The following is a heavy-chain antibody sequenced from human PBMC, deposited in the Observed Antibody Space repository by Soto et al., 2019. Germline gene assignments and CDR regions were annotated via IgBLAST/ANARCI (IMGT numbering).Heavy chain of an antibody. CDR3: SKSSGHHRDLLASPTRRSPDL. J-gene: IGHJ2*01. D-gene: IGHD2-15*01. CDR2: IYYRAMP. Sequence: PSGTLSITCKVSDESSSRGAYSWSGLRQPPGKGLEWIGYIYYRAMPYYNPSLKSRVSISVDTSKNQFSLYMTSVTAADTAVYYFSKSSGHHRDLLASPTRRSPDL. CDR1: DESSSRGAYS. V-gene: IGHV4-30-4*01.